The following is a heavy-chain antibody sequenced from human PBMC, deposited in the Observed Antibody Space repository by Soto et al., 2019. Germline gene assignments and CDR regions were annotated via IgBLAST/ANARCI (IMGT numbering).Heavy chain of an antibody. V-gene: IGHV3-33*01. CDR2: IWYDGSNK. Sequence: GGSLRLSCAASGFTFSSYGMHWVRQAPGKGLEWVAVIWYDGSNKYYADSVKGRFTISRDNSKNTLYLQMNSLRAEDTAVYYCARDPSLCSGGSCYDSNFDYWGQGTLVTVSS. J-gene: IGHJ4*02. D-gene: IGHD2-15*01. CDR3: ARDPSLCSGGSCYDSNFDY. CDR1: GFTFSSYG.